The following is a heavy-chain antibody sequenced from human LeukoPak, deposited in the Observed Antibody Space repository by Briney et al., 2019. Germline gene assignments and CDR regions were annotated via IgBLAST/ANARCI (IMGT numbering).Heavy chain of an antibody. CDR3: AKIGRYYDYVWGSYRYTNFDY. CDR1: GFTFSSYA. Sequence: GGSLRLSCAASGFTFSSYAMSWVRQAPGKGLEWVSGISGSGDNTYYADSVKGRFTISRDNSKNTLYVQMNSLRAEDTAVYYCAKIGRYYDYVWGSYRYTNFDYWGQGTLVTVSS. V-gene: IGHV3-23*01. D-gene: IGHD3-16*02. CDR2: ISGSGDNT. J-gene: IGHJ4*02.